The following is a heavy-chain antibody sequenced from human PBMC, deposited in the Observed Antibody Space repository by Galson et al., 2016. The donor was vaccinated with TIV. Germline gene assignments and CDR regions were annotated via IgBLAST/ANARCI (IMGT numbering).Heavy chain of an antibody. J-gene: IGHJ1*01. V-gene: IGHV3-30*03. D-gene: IGHD5-24*01. CDR1: GFTFSGYT. Sequence: SLRLSCATSGFTFSGYTMHWARQAPGKGLEWVAFISYDETIKNYADSVKGRFTISRDNSKSTVYLQMNSLGGEDTAVYYCARRGSGGYNHFFDQWGQGALVTVSS. CDR3: ARRGSGGYNHFFDQ. CDR2: ISYDETIK.